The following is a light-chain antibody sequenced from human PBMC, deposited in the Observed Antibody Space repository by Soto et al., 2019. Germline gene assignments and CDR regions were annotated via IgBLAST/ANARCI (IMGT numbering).Light chain of an antibody. Sequence: DIQMTQSPSSLSASVGDRVTITCRASQDIRNALGWYQQKPGKAPKRLIYRASSLQNGVPTRFSGSGFGTEFTLTISSLQPEDFATYYCLHHNSFPYAFGQGTKLEIK. V-gene: IGKV1-17*01. CDR3: LHHNSFPYA. CDR1: QDIRNA. J-gene: IGKJ2*01. CDR2: RAS.